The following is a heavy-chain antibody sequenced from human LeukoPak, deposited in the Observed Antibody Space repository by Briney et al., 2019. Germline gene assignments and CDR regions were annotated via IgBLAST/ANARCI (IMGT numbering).Heavy chain of an antibody. Sequence: SETLSLTCTVSDDSISDYYRGWIRQPPGKGLEWIGYIHNSGTSTYNLSLKSRVTISADTSKNQFSLKLSSVTAADTAVYYCARDPTPDGYSSGWYDYWGQGTLVTDCS. CDR2: IHNSGTS. CDR1: DDSISDYY. V-gene: IGHV4-59*12. J-gene: IGHJ4*02. D-gene: IGHD6-19*01. CDR3: ARDPTPDGYSSGWYDY.